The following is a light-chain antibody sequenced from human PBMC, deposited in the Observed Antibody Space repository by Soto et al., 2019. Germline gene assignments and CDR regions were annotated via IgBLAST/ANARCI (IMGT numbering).Light chain of an antibody. Sequence: NFMLTQPHSVSESPGKTVTISCTGSSGSIASNYVQWYQQRPGSAPTTVIYEDNQRPSGVPDRFSGSIDSSSNSASLTSSGLETEDEADYYCQSYDSSSLVFGGGTKLTVL. CDR3: QSYDSSSLV. V-gene: IGLV6-57*02. CDR2: EDN. CDR1: SGSIASNY. J-gene: IGLJ2*01.